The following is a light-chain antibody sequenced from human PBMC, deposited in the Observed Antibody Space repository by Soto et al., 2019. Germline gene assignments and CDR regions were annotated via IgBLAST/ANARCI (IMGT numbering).Light chain of an antibody. CDR3: LQDFDYPRT. J-gene: IGKJ2*01. V-gene: IGKV3-11*01. CDR2: DAS. CDR1: QSVSSQ. Sequence: EIVLTQSPATLSLSPGERATLSCRASQSVSSQLAWYQQKPGQAPRLLIHDASNRATGIPARFSGSGSGTDFTLPISSLEPEDFATYYCLQDFDYPRTFGQGTKLVIK.